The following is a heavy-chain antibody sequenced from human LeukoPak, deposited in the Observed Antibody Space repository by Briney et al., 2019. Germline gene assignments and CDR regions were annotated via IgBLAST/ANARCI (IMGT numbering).Heavy chain of an antibody. J-gene: IGHJ3*01. V-gene: IGHV1-58*01. D-gene: IGHD2-2*01. CDR3: AATYCGSSTCYGGDGGSDV. CDR1: GFDFTSSA. CDR2: IVLGGGNT. Sequence: SVKVSCKASGFDFTSSAAQWVRQAPGQRLEWIGWIVLGGGNTNYAQKFQGRLTITRDMSTNTIHMKLNSLGSEDAAMYYCAATYCGSSTCYGGDGGSDVWGQGTMVTVSS.